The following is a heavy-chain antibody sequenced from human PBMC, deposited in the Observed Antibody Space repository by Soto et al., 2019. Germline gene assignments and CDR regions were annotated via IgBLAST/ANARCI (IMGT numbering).Heavy chain of an antibody. Sequence: XGSLRLSCSASGFTLSSYAMHWVRQAPGKGLEYVSAISSNGGSTYYADSVKGRFTISRDNSKNTLYLQMSSLRAEDTAVYYCVKNYGDYVGYWGQGTLVTVSS. CDR3: VKNYGDYVGY. V-gene: IGHV3-64D*06. D-gene: IGHD4-17*01. J-gene: IGHJ4*02. CDR1: GFTLSSYA. CDR2: ISSNGGST.